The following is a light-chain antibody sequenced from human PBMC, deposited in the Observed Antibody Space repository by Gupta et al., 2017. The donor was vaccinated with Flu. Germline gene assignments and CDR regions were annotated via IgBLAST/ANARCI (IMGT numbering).Light chain of an antibody. Sequence: QSAPTPPLSVSGSPGQSVTISCTGTSNDVGGYNRVFWDEQRPGEAPKLILYDVTSRPAGVPDRFSGSEAGNTASRTIAGLQADDEADYYCSSHASRVNWVFGTGTTVTVL. V-gene: IGLV2-11*01. CDR2: DVT. CDR1: SNDVGGYNR. CDR3: SSHASRVNWV. J-gene: IGLJ1*01.